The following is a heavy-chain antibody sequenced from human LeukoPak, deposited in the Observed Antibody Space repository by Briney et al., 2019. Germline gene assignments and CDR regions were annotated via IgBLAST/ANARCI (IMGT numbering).Heavy chain of an antibody. V-gene: IGHV1-69*05. Sequence: ASVKVSCKASGGTFSSYAISWVRQAPGQGLEWMGGIIPIFGTANYAQKLQGRVTMTTDTSTSTAYMELRSLRSDDTAVYYCARRDDYGGNLDYWGQGTLVTVSS. J-gene: IGHJ4*02. D-gene: IGHD4-23*01. CDR1: GGTFSSYA. CDR3: ARRDDYGGNLDY. CDR2: IIPIFGTA.